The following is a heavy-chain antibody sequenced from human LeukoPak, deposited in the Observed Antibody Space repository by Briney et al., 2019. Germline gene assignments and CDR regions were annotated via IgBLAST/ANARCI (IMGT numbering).Heavy chain of an antibody. J-gene: IGHJ5*02. CDR3: ARDLRSSGNWFDP. Sequence: GASVKVSCKASGYTFTGYYMHWVRQAPGQGLEWMGWINPNSGGTNYAQKFQGRVTMTRDTSISTAHMELSRLRSDDTAVYYCARDLRSSGNWFDPWGQGTLVTVSS. CDR2: INPNSGGT. V-gene: IGHV1-2*02. CDR1: GYTFTGYY. D-gene: IGHD6-25*01.